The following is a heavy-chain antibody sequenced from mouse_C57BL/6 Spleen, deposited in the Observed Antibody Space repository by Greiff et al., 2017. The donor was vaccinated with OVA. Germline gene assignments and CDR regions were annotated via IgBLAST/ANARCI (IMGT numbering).Heavy chain of an antibody. CDR1: GFSLTSYG. D-gene: IGHD2-3*01. V-gene: IGHV2-5*01. CDR2: IWRGGST. Sequence: VHLVESGPGLVQPSQSLSITCTVSGFSLTSYGVHWVRQSPGKGLEWLGVIWRGGSTDYNAAFMSRLSITKDNSKSQVFFKMNSLQADDTAIYYCAKNSLYDGYYYFDYWGQGTTLTVSS. CDR3: AKNSLYDGYYYFDY. J-gene: IGHJ2*01.